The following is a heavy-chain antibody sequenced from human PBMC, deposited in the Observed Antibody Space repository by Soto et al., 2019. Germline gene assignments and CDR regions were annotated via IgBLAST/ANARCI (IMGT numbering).Heavy chain of an antibody. CDR3: AKRGRDFWSGYNNTT. D-gene: IGHD3-3*01. CDR1: GFTFSSYA. Sequence: EVQLLESGGGLVQPGGSLRLPCAASGFTFSSYAMSWVRQAPGKGLEWVSAISGSGGSTYYADSVKGRFTISRDNSKNTLYLQMNSLRAEDTAVYYCAKRGRDFWSGYNNTTWGQGTLVTVSS. J-gene: IGHJ5*02. CDR2: ISGSGGST. V-gene: IGHV3-23*01.